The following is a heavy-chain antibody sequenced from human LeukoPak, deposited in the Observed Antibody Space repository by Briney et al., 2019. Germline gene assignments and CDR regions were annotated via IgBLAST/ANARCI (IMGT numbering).Heavy chain of an antibody. Sequence: GASVKVSFTASGYTFTVYYMHWVRQAPGQGLEWMGWINPNSGSTNYAQKLEGRVTTIKDTSISTSYIVLSMLRSDDTAVYCGASKSPPDYWGQGTLVTVSS. CDR2: INPNSGST. V-gene: IGHV1-2*02. J-gene: IGHJ4*02. CDR3: ASKSPPDY. CDR1: GYTFTVYY.